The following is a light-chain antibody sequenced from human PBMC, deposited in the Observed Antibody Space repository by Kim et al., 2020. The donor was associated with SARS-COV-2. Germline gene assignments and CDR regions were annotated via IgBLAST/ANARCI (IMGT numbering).Light chain of an antibody. CDR2: KVS. Sequence: PAAISCRSSQSLVYSDGNIYLKWFHKRPGQSPRRLICKVSKRDAGVPDIFGGSGSGTDFTLQISRVEAEDVGVYCYMQDTHWPFTFGPGTKVDIK. CDR3: MQDTHWPFT. CDR1: QSLVYSDGNIY. J-gene: IGKJ3*01. V-gene: IGKV2-30*01.